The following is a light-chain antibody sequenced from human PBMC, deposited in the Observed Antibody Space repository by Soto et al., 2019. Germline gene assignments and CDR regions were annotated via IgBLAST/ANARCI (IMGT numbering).Light chain of an antibody. CDR3: QQYGGSPRT. V-gene: IGKV3-20*01. CDR1: QTISSF. Sequence: ESLFMQSPATLSLSPGEGATLSCRASQTISSFLAWYQQKRGQAPRLLIHGASNRATGIPDRFSGSGSGTDFTLTITRLEPEDFAVYYCQQYGGSPRTFGQGTKVDIK. J-gene: IGKJ1*01. CDR2: GAS.